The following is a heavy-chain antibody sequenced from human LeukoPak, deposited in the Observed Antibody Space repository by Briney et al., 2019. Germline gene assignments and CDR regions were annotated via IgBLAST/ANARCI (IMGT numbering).Heavy chain of an antibody. J-gene: IGHJ4*02. Sequence: ASVKVSCKASGYTFTSYYMHWVRQAPGQGLEWMGIINPSGGSTSYAQKFQGRVTMTRDTSTSTAYMELSSLRSEDTAVYCCARDLRCPFWSGYLYYFDYWGQGTLVTVSS. V-gene: IGHV1-46*01. CDR2: INPSGGST. D-gene: IGHD3-3*01. CDR1: GYTFTSYY. CDR3: ARDLRCPFWSGYLYYFDY.